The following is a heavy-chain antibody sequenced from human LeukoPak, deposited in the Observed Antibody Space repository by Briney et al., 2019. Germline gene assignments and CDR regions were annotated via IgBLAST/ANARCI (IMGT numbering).Heavy chain of an antibody. D-gene: IGHD6-25*01. J-gene: IGHJ4*02. Sequence: GGSLRLSCAASGFTFSSYSMNWVRQATGKGLEWVSYISSSSSTIYYADSVKGRFTISRDNAKNSLYLQMNSLRAEDTAVYYRARDSWRQFDYWGQGTLVTVSS. CDR2: ISSSSSTI. CDR1: GFTFSSYS. V-gene: IGHV3-48*01. CDR3: ARDSWRQFDY.